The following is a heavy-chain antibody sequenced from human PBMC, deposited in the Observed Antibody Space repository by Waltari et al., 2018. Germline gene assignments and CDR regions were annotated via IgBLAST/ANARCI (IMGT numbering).Heavy chain of an antibody. CDR2: ISRSSSNI. D-gene: IGHD5-12*01. J-gene: IGHJ4*02. CDR3: ARGVSITETPWFAY. V-gene: IGHV3-21*02. Sequence: EVQLVESGGDLVKPGGSLRLSCATSGFTFSTYSMNWVRQAPGEGREWVSSISRSSSNIYYADSVNGRFTISRDNAKNSMYMQLNSLRVEDTAIYYCARGVSITETPWFAYWGQGTLVTVSS. CDR1: GFTFSTYS.